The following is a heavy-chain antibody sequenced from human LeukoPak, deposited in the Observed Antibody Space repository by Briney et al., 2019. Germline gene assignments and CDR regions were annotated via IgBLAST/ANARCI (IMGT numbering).Heavy chain of an antibody. CDR1: RFTFSSYS. Sequence: GGSLRLSCAASRFTFSSYSMTWVRQAPGKGLEWVSVIGAGGGTYYADSVKGRFTISRDNSKNTLYLQMNSLRAEDTAVYYCADDFWSGYSDFGMDVWGQGTTVTVSS. D-gene: IGHD3-3*01. CDR3: ADDFWSGYSDFGMDV. CDR2: IGAGGGT. V-gene: IGHV3-23*01. J-gene: IGHJ6*02.